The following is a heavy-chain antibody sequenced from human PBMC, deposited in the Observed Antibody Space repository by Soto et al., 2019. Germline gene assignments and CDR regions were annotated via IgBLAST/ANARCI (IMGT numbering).Heavy chain of an antibody. Sequence: PSETLSLTCAVSGYSITSGYYWGWIRQPPGKGLEWIGSIYHSGSTYYNPSLKSRFTMSRDNTKNSVSLQMSSLRAEDTAVYYCVRDLHEPLATDALRVANWGQGTQVTVSS. V-gene: IGHV4-38-2*02. CDR2: IYHSGST. D-gene: IGHD2-8*02. CDR3: VRDLHEPLATDALRVAN. J-gene: IGHJ4*02. CDR1: GYSITSGYY.